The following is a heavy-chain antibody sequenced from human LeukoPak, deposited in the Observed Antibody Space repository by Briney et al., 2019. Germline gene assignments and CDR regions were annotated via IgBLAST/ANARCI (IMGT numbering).Heavy chain of an antibody. V-gene: IGHV1-46*01. CDR1: GYTFTSYY. CDR3: ARVGEPLANWFDP. Sequence: ASVKVSCKASGYTFTSYYMHWVRQAPGQGLEWMGIISPSGGSTGYAQKFQGRVTMTRDTSTSTVYMELSSLRSEDTAVYYCARVGEPLANWFDPWGQGTLVTVSS. CDR2: ISPSGGST. D-gene: IGHD2-21*01. J-gene: IGHJ5*02.